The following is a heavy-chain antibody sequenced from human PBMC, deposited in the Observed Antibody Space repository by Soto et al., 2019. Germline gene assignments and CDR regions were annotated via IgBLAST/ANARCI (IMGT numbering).Heavy chain of an antibody. J-gene: IGHJ4*02. V-gene: IGHV1-8*01. Sequence: QVQLVQSGAEVKKPGASVKVSCKASGYTFTSYDINWVRQATGQGLEWMGWMNPNSGNTGYAQKYKGRGTMTRNTTISTAYMELNILRSEDKAVYYCAIGARRRSSPTLPHYWGQGTLVTVSS. D-gene: IGHD6-13*01. CDR2: MNPNSGNT. CDR3: AIGARRRSSPTLPHY. CDR1: GYTFTSYD.